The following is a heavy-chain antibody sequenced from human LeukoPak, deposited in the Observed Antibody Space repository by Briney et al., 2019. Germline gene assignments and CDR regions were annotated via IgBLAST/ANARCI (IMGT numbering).Heavy chain of an antibody. CDR2: ISGSGGST. CDR1: GFTFSIYA. V-gene: IGHV3-23*01. D-gene: IGHD3-22*01. CDR3: ARYYDSSGYYEYGMDV. J-gene: IGHJ6*02. Sequence: PGGSLRLSCAAYGFTFSIYAMSWVRQAPGKGLEWVSAISGSGGSTYYADSVKGRFTISRDNSKNTLYLQMNSLRAEDTAVYYCARYYDSSGYYEYGMDVWGQGTTVTVSS.